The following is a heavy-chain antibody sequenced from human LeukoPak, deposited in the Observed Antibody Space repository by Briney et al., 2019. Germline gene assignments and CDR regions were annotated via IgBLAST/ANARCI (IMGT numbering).Heavy chain of an antibody. D-gene: IGHD3-10*01. J-gene: IGHJ6*03. V-gene: IGHV3-74*01. Sequence: GGSLRLSCAASGFTFSRYWMHWVRQAPGKGLVWVSRINSDGSSTSYADSVKGRFTISRDNAKNTLYLQMNSLRAEDTAVYYCASWYYYGSGSYQTYYYYYYMDVWGKGTTVTVSS. CDR2: INSDGSST. CDR3: ASWYYYGSGSYQTYYYYYYMDV. CDR1: GFTFSRYW.